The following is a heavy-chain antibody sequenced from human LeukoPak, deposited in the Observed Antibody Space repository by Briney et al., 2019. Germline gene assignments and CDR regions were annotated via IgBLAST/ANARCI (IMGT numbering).Heavy chain of an antibody. CDR3: ASSYGSGSYYLY. J-gene: IGHJ4*02. D-gene: IGHD3-10*01. V-gene: IGHV3-48*01. Sequence: GGSLRLSCAASGFTFSSYSMNWVRQAPGKGLEWVSYISSSSSTIYYADSVKGRFTISRDNAENSLYLQMNSLRAEDTAVYYCASSYGSGSYYLYWGQGTLVTVSS. CDR1: GFTFSSYS. CDR2: ISSSSSTI.